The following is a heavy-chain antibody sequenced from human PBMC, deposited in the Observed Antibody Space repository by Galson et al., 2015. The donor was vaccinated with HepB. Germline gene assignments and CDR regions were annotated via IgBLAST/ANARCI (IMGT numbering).Heavy chain of an antibody. CDR1: GYSFSNYG. CDR3: ARGSGGWGSSFLH. Sequence: SVKVSCKASGYSFSNYGISWVRQAPGQGLEWLGWSSAYRDKANYAQIVQGRVTMTTDTSTSTAYMELRSLTSDDTALYYCARGSGGWGSSFLHWGQGILVSVSS. CDR2: SSAYRDKA. V-gene: IGHV1-18*04. D-gene: IGHD3-16*01. J-gene: IGHJ4*02.